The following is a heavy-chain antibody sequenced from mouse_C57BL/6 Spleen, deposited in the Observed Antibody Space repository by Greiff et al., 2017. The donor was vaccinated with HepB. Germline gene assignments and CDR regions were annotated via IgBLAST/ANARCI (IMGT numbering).Heavy chain of an antibody. CDR1: GFTFSSYA. J-gene: IGHJ3*01. CDR2: ISSGGDYI. V-gene: IGHV5-9-1*02. Sequence: EVQLVESGEGLVKPGGSLKLSCAASGFTFSSYAMSWVRQTPEKRLEWVAYISSGGDYIYYADTVKGRFTISRDNARNTLYLQMSSLKSEDTAMYYCTRDLYYYGSSPVAYWGQGTLVTVSA. CDR3: TRDLYYYGSSPVAY. D-gene: IGHD1-1*01.